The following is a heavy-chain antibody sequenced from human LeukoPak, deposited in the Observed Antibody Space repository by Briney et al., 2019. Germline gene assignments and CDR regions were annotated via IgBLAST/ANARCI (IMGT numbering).Heavy chain of an antibody. CDR3: AKDIGSSWYGPIDY. CDR2: ISYDGSNK. Sequence: GGSLRLSCAASGFTFSSYGMHWVRQAPGKGLEWVAVISYDGSNKYYADSVKGRFTISRDNSKNTLYLQMNSLRAEDTAVYYCAKDIGSSWYGPIDYWGQGTLVTVSS. D-gene: IGHD6-13*01. V-gene: IGHV3-30*18. J-gene: IGHJ4*02. CDR1: GFTFSSYG.